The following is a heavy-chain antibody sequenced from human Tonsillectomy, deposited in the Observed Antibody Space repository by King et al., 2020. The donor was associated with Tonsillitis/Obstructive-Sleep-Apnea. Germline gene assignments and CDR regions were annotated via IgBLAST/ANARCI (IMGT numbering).Heavy chain of an antibody. V-gene: IGHV3-30*01. J-gene: IGHJ4*02. D-gene: IGHD5-18*01. Sequence: VQLAESGGGVVQPGRSLRLSCAASGFTFTDYAMHWVRQAPGKGLEWVALISDVGRNKYYADSVRGRFTISRDTSKNTLYLQMNGLRAEDTAVYYCARGKDTATANLDSWGQGTLVSVSS. CDR2: ISDVGRNK. CDR1: GFTFTDYA. CDR3: ARGKDTATANLDS.